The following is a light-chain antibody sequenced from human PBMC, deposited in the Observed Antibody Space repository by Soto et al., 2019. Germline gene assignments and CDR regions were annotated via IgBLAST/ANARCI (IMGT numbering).Light chain of an antibody. CDR1: RSDVGGYNY. V-gene: IGLV2-14*01. CDR2: DVS. J-gene: IGLJ3*02. CDR3: SSYTSTSPNWV. Sequence: QSALTQPASVSGSPGQSIAISCTGTRSDVGGYNYVSWFQQHPGKAPKLMIYDVSNRPSGVSDRFSGSKSGNTASLTISGLQAEDEADYYCSSYTSTSPNWVFGGGTKLTVL.